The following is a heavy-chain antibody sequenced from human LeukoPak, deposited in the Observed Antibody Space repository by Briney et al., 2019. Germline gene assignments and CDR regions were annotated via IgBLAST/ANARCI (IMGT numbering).Heavy chain of an antibody. CDR2: INPSGGDT. CDR1: GYTFTTYY. D-gene: IGHD6-6*01. CDR3: ASGQLDGGRDY. Sequence: ASVKVSCKASGYTFTTYYMHWVRQAPGQGLEWMGIINPSGGDTTYAQKFQGRVTITVDESTSTAYMELSSLRSEDTAVYYCASGQLDGGRDYWGQGTLVTVSS. J-gene: IGHJ4*02. V-gene: IGHV1-46*01.